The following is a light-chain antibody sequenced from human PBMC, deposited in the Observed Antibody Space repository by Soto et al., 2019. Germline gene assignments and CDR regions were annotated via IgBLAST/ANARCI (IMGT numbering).Light chain of an antibody. J-gene: IGKJ1*01. CDR3: QHYISFPWT. CDR2: GAS. CDR1: QSISSW. Sequence: DIQMTQSPSTLSASVGDRVTITCRASQSISSWLAWYQQKPGKAPRLLIFGASSLEGGVPSRFSGSGSGTDFTFSISSLQPDDVATYYCQHYISFPWTFGQGTKVDIK. V-gene: IGKV1-5*01.